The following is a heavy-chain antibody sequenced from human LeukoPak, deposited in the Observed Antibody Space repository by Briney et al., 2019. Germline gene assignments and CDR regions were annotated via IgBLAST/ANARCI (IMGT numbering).Heavy chain of an antibody. Sequence: GGSLRLSCAASGFTFSSYAMHWVRQAPGKGLEWVAVISYDGSNKYYADSVKGRFTISRDNSKNTVYLQMNSLRAEDTAVFYCAKETRDAFDIWGQGTMVTVSS. V-gene: IGHV3-30*18. CDR3: AKETRDAFDI. CDR1: GFTFSSYA. CDR2: ISYDGSNK. J-gene: IGHJ3*02.